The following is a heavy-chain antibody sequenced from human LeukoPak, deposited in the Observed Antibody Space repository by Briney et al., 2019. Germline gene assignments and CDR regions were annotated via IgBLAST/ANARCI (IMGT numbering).Heavy chain of an antibody. D-gene: IGHD6-19*01. CDR1: GLTVSSNY. CDR3: ARGATVAGDFDY. CDR2: FYSVGDT. Sequence: GGSLRLSCAASGLTVSSNYMSWVGQAPGKGLEWVSVFYSVGDTYYADSVKDRFTISRDNSKNTLYLQMHSLRPEDTAVYYCARGATVAGDFDYWGQGTLVTVSS. V-gene: IGHV3-66*01. J-gene: IGHJ4*02.